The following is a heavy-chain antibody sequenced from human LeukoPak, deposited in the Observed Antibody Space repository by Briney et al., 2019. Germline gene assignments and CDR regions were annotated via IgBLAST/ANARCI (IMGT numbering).Heavy chain of an antibody. D-gene: IGHD3-9*01. CDR2: IKSKTDGGTT. CDR1: GFTFSNPW. CDR3: TTGPTRYFDWLLYDPIDY. V-gene: IGHV3-15*01. Sequence: GGSLRLSCAASGFTFSNPWMSWVRQAPGKGLEWVGRIKSKTDGGTTDYAAPVKGRFTISRDDSKNTLYLQMNSLKTEDTAVYYCTTGPTRYFDWLLYDPIDYWGQGTLVTVSS. J-gene: IGHJ4*02.